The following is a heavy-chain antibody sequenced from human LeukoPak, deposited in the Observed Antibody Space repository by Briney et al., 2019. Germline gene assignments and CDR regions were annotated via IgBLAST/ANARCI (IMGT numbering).Heavy chain of an antibody. J-gene: IGHJ1*01. CDR3: AREGDSRWGELSP. CDR2: IWFDGSEQ. V-gene: IGHV3-33*01. D-gene: IGHD3-16*02. Sequence: GRSLRLSCAASGFTFSTYAIHWVRQAPGKGLEWVALIWFDGSEQYYAVSVKGRFIISRDNSKSTSNLQLNSLRAEDTAVYYCAREGDSRWGELSPWGQGTLVTVSS. CDR1: GFTFSTYA.